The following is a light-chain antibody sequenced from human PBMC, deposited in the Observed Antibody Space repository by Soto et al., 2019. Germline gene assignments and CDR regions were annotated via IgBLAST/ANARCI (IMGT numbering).Light chain of an antibody. CDR1: QSVSNN. J-gene: IGKJ4*01. CDR3: QQYNSWPRT. V-gene: IGKV3-15*01. CDR2: GAS. Sequence: IVFTQSPGTLSLSPGERATLSCRASQSVSNNYLAWYQQKPGQAPRLLIHGASSRATGIPDRFSGRGSGTEFTLAISRLQSEDFAVYYCQQYNSWPRTFGGGTKVDIK.